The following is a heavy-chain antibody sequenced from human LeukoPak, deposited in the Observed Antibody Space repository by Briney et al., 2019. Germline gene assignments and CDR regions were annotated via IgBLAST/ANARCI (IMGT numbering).Heavy chain of an antibody. CDR3: AKEDCTNGVCSPTGDYFDY. CDR2: ISGSGGST. J-gene: IGHJ4*02. CDR1: GFTFSSYA. Sequence: GGSLRLSCAASGFTFSSYAMSWVRQAPGKGLEWASAISGSGGSTYYADSVKGRFTISRDNSKNTLYLQMNSLRAEDTAVYYCAKEDCTNGVCSPTGDYFDYWGQGTPVTVSS. D-gene: IGHD2-8*01. V-gene: IGHV3-23*01.